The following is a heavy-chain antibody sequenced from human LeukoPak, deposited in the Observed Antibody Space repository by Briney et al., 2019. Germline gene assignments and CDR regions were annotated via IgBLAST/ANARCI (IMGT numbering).Heavy chain of an antibody. CDR3: ASGGGEDAFDI. V-gene: IGHV4-38-2*02. Sequence: SETLSLTCTVSGGSISSYYWGWIRQPPGKGLEWIGSIYHSGSTYYNLSLKSRVTISVDTSKNQFSLKLSSVTAADTAVYYCASGGGEDAFDIWGQGTMVTVSS. D-gene: IGHD2-21*01. J-gene: IGHJ3*02. CDR2: IYHSGST. CDR1: GGSISSYY.